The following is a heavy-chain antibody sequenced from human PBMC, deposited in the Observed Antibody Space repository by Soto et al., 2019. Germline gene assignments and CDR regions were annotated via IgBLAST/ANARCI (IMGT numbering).Heavy chain of an antibody. CDR1: GGTFSSYA. Sequence: ASVKVSCKASGGTFSSYAISWVRQAPGQGLEWMGGIIPIFGTANYAQKFQGRVTITADKSTSTAYMELSSLRSEDTAVYYCATYSHFHVETAMHFANYYYYGMDVWLQGTTVTAAS. CDR2: IIPIFGTA. V-gene: IGHV1-69*06. J-gene: IGHJ6*02. D-gene: IGHD5-18*01. CDR3: ATYSHFHVETAMHFANYYYYGMDV.